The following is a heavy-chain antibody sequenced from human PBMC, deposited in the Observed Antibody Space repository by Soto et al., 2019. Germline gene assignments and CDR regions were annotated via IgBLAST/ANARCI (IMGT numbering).Heavy chain of an antibody. Sequence: SVKVSCKASGGTFSSYAISWVRQAPGQGLEWMGGIIPIFGTANYAQKFQGRVTITADESTSTAYMELSSLRSEDTAVYYCAIGEVTTNDYYYGMDVWGQGTTGTVSS. J-gene: IGHJ6*02. CDR3: AIGEVTTNDYYYGMDV. D-gene: IGHD4-4*01. CDR1: GGTFSSYA. V-gene: IGHV1-69*13. CDR2: IIPIFGTA.